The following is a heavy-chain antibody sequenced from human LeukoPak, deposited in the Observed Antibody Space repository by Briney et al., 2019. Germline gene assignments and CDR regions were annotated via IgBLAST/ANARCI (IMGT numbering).Heavy chain of an antibody. D-gene: IGHD3-22*01. CDR1: GFTFSNYD. CDR2: ISYDGTNK. J-gene: IGHJ4*02. V-gene: IGHV3-30*18. CDR3: AKGSSSGTVDY. Sequence: PGRSLRLSCAASGFTFSNYDMHWVRQAPGKGPEWVAFISYDGTNKYYADSVKGRFTFSRDNSKYTLYLQINSLRAEDTAVYYCAKGSSSGTVDYWGQGTLVAVSS.